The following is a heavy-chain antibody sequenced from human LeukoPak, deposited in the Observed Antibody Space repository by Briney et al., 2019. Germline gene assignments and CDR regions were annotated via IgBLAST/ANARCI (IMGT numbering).Heavy chain of an antibody. D-gene: IGHD4-23*01. CDR1: GGSISSYY. Sequence: PSETLSLTCTVSGGSISSYYWSWVRQPPGKGLEWIGHIYYSATTSYNPPLKSRVTMSVDTSKNQFSLKLSSVSAADTAVYYCAREGYYGGASNCFDPWGQGTLVTVTS. CDR2: IYYSATT. CDR3: AREGYYGGASNCFDP. V-gene: IGHV4-59*01. J-gene: IGHJ5*02.